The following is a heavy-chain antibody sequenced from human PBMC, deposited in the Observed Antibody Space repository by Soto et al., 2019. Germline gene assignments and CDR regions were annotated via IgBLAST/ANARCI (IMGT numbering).Heavy chain of an antibody. V-gene: IGHV1-46*01. CDR3: ARATRGSISTRPDY. CDR1: GYTFTRHS. Sequence: GASVKVSCKASGYTFTRHSMHWVRQAPGQGLEWMGMINPTGGGTTYAQKFQGRVTVTRDTSTGIVYMELTSLRPEDTAMYYCARATRGSISTRPDYWGLGTLVTVSS. J-gene: IGHJ4*02. D-gene: IGHD6-6*01. CDR2: INPTGGGT.